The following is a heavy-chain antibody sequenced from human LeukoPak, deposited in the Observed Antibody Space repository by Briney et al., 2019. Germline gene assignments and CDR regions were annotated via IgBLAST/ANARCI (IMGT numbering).Heavy chain of an antibody. Sequence: GGSLRLSCAASGLAFSTYAMSWVRQAPGKGLEWVAAISSSGGRTYYADSVKGRFTVSRDNSDNTLCLQMNSLRAEDTAVYYCAKVLQFYYNGMDVWGQGSTVTVSS. D-gene: IGHD1-1*01. CDR3: AKVLQFYYNGMDV. V-gene: IGHV3-23*01. J-gene: IGHJ6*02. CDR1: GLAFSTYA. CDR2: ISSSGGRT.